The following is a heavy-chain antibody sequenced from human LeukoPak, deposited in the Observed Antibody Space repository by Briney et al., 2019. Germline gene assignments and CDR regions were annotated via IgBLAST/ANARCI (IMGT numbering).Heavy chain of an antibody. CDR2: INHSGST. V-gene: IGHV4-34*01. CDR3: ATSSSWYNEYFDY. J-gene: IGHJ4*02. D-gene: IGHD6-13*01. CDR1: GGSFSGYY. Sequence: SETLSLTCAVYGGSFSGYYWSWIRQPPGKGLEWIGEINHSGSTNYNPSLKSRVIISVDTSKNQFSLKLSSVTAADTAVYYCATSSSWYNEYFDYWGQGTLVTVSS.